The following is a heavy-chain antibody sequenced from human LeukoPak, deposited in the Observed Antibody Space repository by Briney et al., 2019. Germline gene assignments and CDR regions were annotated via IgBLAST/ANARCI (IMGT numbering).Heavy chain of an antibody. CDR2: INPSGGST. D-gene: IGHD6-6*01. J-gene: IGHJ6*03. V-gene: IGHV1-2*02. CDR3: ARLGWSSSSVAGYYYYMDV. Sequence: GASVKVSCKASGYTFTSYYMHWVRRAPGQGLEWMGIINPSGGSTNYAQKFQGRVTMTRDTSISTAYMELSRLRSDDTAVYYCARLGWSSSSVAGYYYYMDVWGKGTTVTVSS. CDR1: GYTFTSYY.